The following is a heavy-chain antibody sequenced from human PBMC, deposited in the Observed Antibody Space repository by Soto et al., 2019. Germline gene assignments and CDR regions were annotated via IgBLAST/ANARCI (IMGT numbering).Heavy chain of an antibody. CDR1: GFTFSSYG. D-gene: IGHD2-15*01. CDR2: ISYDGSNK. J-gene: IGHJ6*02. CDR3: AGGRSPPDRFLDHYYGMDV. Sequence: GGSLRLSCAASGFTFSSYGMHWVRQAPGKGLEWVAVISYDGSNKYYADSVKGRFTISRDNSKNTLYLQMNSLRAEDTAVYYCAGGRSPPDRFLDHYYGMDVWGQGTTVTVSS. V-gene: IGHV3-30*03.